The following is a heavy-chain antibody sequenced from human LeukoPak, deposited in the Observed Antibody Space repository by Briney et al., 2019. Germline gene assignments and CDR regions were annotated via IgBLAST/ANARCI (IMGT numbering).Heavy chain of an antibody. Sequence: SETLSLTCAVYGGSFSGYYWSWIRQPPGKGLEWIGEINHSGSTNYNPSLKSRVTISVDTSKNQFSLKLSSVTAADTAVYYCARGGRSGYFDYWGQGTLVTVSS. CDR1: GGSFSGYY. D-gene: IGHD1-14*01. V-gene: IGHV4-34*01. CDR2: INHSGST. CDR3: ARGGRSGYFDY. J-gene: IGHJ4*02.